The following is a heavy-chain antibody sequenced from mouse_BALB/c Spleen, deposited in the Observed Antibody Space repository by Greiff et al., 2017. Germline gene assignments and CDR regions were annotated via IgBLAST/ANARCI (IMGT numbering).Heavy chain of an antibody. J-gene: IGHJ4*01. CDR2: ISYSGST. CDR1: GDSITSGY. V-gene: IGHV3-8*02. CDR3: ARDIYYGYDGYAMDY. D-gene: IGHD2-2*01. Sequence: EVKVVESGPSLVKPSQTLSLTCSVTGDSITSGYWNWIRKFPGNKLEYMGYISYSGSTYYNPSLKSRISITRDTSKNQYYLQLNSVTTEDTATYYCARDIYYGYDGYAMDYWGQGTSVTVSS.